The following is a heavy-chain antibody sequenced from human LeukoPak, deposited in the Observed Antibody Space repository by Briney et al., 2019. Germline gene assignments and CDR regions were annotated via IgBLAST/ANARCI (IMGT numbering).Heavy chain of an antibody. CDR1: GVSISSSNSY. V-gene: IGHV4-39*01. D-gene: IGHD3/OR15-3a*01. Sequence: LETLSLTCTVSGVSISSSNSYWGWIRQPPGKGLEWIGSIYYSGNTYYNASLKSQVSISIDTSKNQFSLRLTSVTAADTAVYYCARQTGSGLFILPGDQGTLVTVSS. J-gene: IGHJ4*02. CDR3: ARQTGSGLFILP. CDR2: IYYSGNT.